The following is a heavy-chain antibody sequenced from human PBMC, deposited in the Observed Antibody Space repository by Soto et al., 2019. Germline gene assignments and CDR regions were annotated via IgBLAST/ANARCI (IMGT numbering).Heavy chain of an antibody. Sequence: SVKVSCKASGSTFTSSAFQWVRQARGQRLEWIGWIAVGSGYTNYAQRFQDRVTLTRDMSTATTYMELSRLTSEDTAIYYCAADATAWQQMVPSDYWGQGTLVTVSS. CDR3: AADATAWQQMVPSDY. J-gene: IGHJ4*02. D-gene: IGHD2-8*01. CDR1: GSTFTSSA. V-gene: IGHV1-58*01. CDR2: IAVGSGYT.